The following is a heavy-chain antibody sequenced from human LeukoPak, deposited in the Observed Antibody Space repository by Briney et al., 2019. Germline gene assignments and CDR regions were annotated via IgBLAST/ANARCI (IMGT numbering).Heavy chain of an antibody. V-gene: IGHV4-61*02. CDR1: GGSISSGSYY. CDR3: ARGVVTPNAFDI. D-gene: IGHD4-23*01. J-gene: IGHJ3*02. CDR2: IYTSGST. Sequence: PSETLSLTCTVSGGSISSGSYYWSWIRQPAGKGLEWIGRIYTSGSTNYNPSLKSRVTISVDKSKNQFSLKLSSVTAADTAVYYCARGVVTPNAFDIWGQGTMVTVSS.